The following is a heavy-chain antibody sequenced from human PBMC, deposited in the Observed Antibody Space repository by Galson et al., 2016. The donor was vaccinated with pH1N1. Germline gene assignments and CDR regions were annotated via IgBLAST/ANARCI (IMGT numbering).Heavy chain of an antibody. D-gene: IGHD6-13*01. CDR2: IFYSGST. V-gene: IGHV4-31*03. CDR3: ARGIAAAGTFYFDY. CDR1: GGSISSGGYY. J-gene: IGHJ4*02. Sequence: TLSLTCSVSGGSISSGGYYWNWIRQHPGKGLEWIGYIFYSGSTYYNPSLKSRVTISVDTSESQFSLKLSSVTAADTAVYYCARGIAAAGTFYFDYWGQGTLVTVSS.